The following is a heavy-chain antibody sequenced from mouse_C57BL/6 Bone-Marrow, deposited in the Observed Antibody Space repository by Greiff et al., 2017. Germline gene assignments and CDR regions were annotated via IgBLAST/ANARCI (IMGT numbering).Heavy chain of an antibody. CDR1: GFSINSDCY. J-gene: IGHJ1*03. Sequence: EVKLMESGPSLVRPSQTLSLTCTVTGFSINSDCYWIWIRQFPGNKLEYIGFTFYSGITYYNPSLESRTYITLDPSTNQCSLKLSSVTSEDTATDYGAKVTAVDWDFDVWGTGTTVTVAA. D-gene: IGHD1-1*02. CDR3: AKVTAVDWDFDV. V-gene: IGHV3-3*01. CDR2: TFYSGIT.